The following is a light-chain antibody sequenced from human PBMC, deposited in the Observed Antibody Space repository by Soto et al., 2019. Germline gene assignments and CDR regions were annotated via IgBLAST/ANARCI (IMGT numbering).Light chain of an antibody. CDR3: VSFTSSTTYV. Sequence: QSALTQPASVSGSPGQSITISCTGTSSDVGAYNRVSWYQQHSGKAPKLMIYDVATRPSGVSNRFSGSKSGSTASLIISRLQTEDEADYYCVSFTSSTTYVFGSGTKLTVL. CDR1: SSDVGAYNR. J-gene: IGLJ1*01. CDR2: DVA. V-gene: IGLV2-14*01.